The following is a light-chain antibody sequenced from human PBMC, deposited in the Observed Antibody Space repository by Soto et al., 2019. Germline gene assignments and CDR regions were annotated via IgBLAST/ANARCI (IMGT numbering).Light chain of an antibody. CDR2: DVS. V-gene: IGKV3-20*01. Sequence: EIVLTQSPGTLSLSPGARATLSCRSSQSVSSSYLAWYQQKPGQAPRLLIYDVSSRATGIPDRFSGSGSGTDFTLTISRLEPEDFAVYYCQQYGSSPTFGQGTKVEIK. J-gene: IGKJ1*01. CDR1: QSVSSSY. CDR3: QQYGSSPT.